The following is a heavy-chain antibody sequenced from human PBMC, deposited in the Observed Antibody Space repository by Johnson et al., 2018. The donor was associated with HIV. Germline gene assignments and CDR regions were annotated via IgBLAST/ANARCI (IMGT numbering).Heavy chain of an antibody. Sequence: QVHLVESGGGLVQPGGSLRLSCEASGFTFSRYGMHWVRQAPGKGLEWVAVIWYDGSNKNYTESVKGRFSISRDNSKNTLYLQLNSLRAEDTAVYYCAKGGYNWKFDGFDIWGQGTMVTVSS. CDR1: GFTFSRYG. V-gene: IGHV3-33*03. D-gene: IGHD1-20*01. CDR2: IWYDGSNK. CDR3: AKGGYNWKFDGFDI. J-gene: IGHJ3*02.